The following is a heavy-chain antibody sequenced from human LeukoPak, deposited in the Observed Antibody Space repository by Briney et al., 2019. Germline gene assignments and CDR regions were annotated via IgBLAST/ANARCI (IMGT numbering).Heavy chain of an antibody. D-gene: IGHD6-19*01. CDR2: INPNSGGT. CDR3: ARIAVGDDAFDT. J-gene: IGHJ3*02. Sequence: ASVKVSCKASGYTFTCYYMHWVRQAPGQGLEWMGWINPNSGGTNYAQKFQGRVTMTRDMSTSTVYMELSSLRSEDTAVYYCARIAVGDDAFDTWGQGTMVTVSS. CDR1: GYTFTCYY. V-gene: IGHV1-2*02.